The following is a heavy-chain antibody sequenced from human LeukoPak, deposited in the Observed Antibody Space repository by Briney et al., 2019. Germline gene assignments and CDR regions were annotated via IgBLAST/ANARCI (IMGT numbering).Heavy chain of an antibody. V-gene: IGHV4-34*01. CDR1: GGSFSGYY. J-gene: IGHJ4*02. Sequence: SETLSLTCAVYGGSFSGYYWSWIRQPPGKGLEWIGEINHSGSTNYNPSLKSRVTISVDTSKNQFSLKLSSVTVADTAVYYCARDTSRSVDTAMVTVDYWGQGTLVTVSS. CDR2: INHSGST. CDR3: ARDTSRSVDTAMVTVDY. D-gene: IGHD5-18*01.